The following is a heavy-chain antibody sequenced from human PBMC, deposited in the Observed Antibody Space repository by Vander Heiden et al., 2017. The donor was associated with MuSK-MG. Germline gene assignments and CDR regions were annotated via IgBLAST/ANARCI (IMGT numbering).Heavy chain of an antibody. CDR3: AKDGSTRIGRDAFDI. CDR2: ISSSSSTI. V-gene: IGHV3-48*01. CDR1: FSSYS. Sequence: FSSYSMNWVRQAPGKGLEWVSYISSSSSTIYYADSGKGRFTISRDNAKNSLYMQMNRLRAEDTAVYYCAKDGSTRIGRDAFDIWGQGTMVTVYS. J-gene: IGHJ3*02. D-gene: IGHD3-22*01.